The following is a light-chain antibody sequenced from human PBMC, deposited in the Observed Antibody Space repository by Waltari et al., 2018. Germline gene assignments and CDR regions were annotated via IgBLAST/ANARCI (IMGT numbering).Light chain of an antibody. CDR2: EDN. V-gene: IGLV3-10*01. CDR1: ALPTTY. Sequence: SDELPQPPSVSVSPGQTARITCSGDALPTTYAPWYQQKAGQAPVVVIYEDNKRPSEIPERFSGSSSGTMATLTISGAQVEDEADYYCYSTDSSGLGVFGTGTKVTVL. J-gene: IGLJ1*01. CDR3: YSTDSSGLGV.